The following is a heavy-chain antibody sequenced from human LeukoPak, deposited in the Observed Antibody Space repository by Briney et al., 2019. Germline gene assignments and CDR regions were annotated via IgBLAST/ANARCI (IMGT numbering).Heavy chain of an antibody. CDR1: GFTFSSYS. V-gene: IGHV3-21*01. J-gene: IGHJ6*02. D-gene: IGHD6-19*01. Sequence: GGSLRLSCAASGFTFSSYSMNWVRQAPGKGLERVSSISSSSSYIYYADSVKGRFTISRDNAKNSLYLQMNSLRAEDTAVYYCARLIAVAGRNYYGMDVWGQGTTVTVSS. CDR3: ARLIAVAGRNYYGMDV. CDR2: ISSSSSYI.